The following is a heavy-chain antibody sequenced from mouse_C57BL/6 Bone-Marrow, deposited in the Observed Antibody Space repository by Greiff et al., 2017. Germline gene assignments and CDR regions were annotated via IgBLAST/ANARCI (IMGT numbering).Heavy chain of an antibody. CDR2: IDPETGGT. CDR3: TRWGTTVVATDFDV. Sequence: SGAELVRPGASVTLSCKASGYTFTDYEMHWVKQTPVHGLEWIGAIDPETGGTAYNQKFKGKAILTADKSSSTAYMELRSLTSEDSAVYYCTRWGTTVVATDFDVWGTGTTVTVSS. CDR1: GYTFTDYE. D-gene: IGHD1-1*01. J-gene: IGHJ1*03. V-gene: IGHV1-15*01.